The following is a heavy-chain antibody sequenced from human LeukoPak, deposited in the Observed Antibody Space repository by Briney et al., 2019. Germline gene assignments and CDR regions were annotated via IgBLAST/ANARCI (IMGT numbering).Heavy chain of an antibody. CDR3: ARDSHSVDTATPRGFDP. CDR1: GDSISSYF. V-gene: IGHV4-59*01. CDR2: FHDSGSA. J-gene: IGHJ5*02. Sequence: ASETLSLTCTVSGDSISSYFWSWIRQPPGKGLEWIGYFHDSGSANYNPSLKSRITMSVDTSKNQFSLKLRSATAADTAVYYCARDSHSVDTATPRGFDPWGQGTLVTVSS. D-gene: IGHD2-15*01.